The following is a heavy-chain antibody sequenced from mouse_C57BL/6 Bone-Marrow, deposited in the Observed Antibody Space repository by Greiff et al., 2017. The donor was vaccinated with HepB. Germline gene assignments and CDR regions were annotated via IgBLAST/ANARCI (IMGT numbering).Heavy chain of an antibody. CDR1: EYEFPSHD. D-gene: IGHD2-3*01. CDR3: ARHPDGYYEMDY. CDR2: INSDGGST. V-gene: IGHV5-2*01. Sequence: EVKLMGSGGGLVQPGESLKLSCESNEYEFPSHDMSWVRKTPEKRLELVAAINSDGGSTYYPDTMERRFIISRDNTKKTLYLQMSSLRSEDTALYYCARHPDGYYEMDYWGQGTSVTVSS. J-gene: IGHJ4*01.